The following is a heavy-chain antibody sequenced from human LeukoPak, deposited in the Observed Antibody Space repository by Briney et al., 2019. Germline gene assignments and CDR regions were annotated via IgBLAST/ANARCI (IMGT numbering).Heavy chain of an antibody. D-gene: IGHD3-3*02. J-gene: IGHJ2*01. CDR1: SGSISNSDYW. V-gene: IGHV4-39*01. Sequence: PSETLSLTCTASSGSISNSDYWWAWIRQPPGKGLEWIGSIFYSGSTHYYPSLKSRVTMSVDTSNNQFSLRLTSVTAADTAVYFCARQVAFGYRYFDLWGRGTLVTVSP. CDR2: IFYSGST. CDR3: ARQVAFGYRYFDL.